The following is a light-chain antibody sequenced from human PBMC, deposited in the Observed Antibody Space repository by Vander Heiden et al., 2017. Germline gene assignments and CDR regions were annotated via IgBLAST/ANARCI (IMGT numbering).Light chain of an antibody. Sequence: ETQMTQSPSSLSASVGDRVTITCRASQSISSYLNWYQQKPGKAPKLLIYAASSLQSGVPSRFSGSGSGTDFTLTISSLQPEDFATYYCQQSYSTLPLTFGGGTKVEIK. V-gene: IGKV1-39*01. J-gene: IGKJ4*01. CDR2: AAS. CDR3: QQSYSTLPLT. CDR1: QSISSY.